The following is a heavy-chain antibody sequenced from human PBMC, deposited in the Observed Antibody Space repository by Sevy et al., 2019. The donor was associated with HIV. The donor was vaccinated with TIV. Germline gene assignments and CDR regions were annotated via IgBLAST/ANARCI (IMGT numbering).Heavy chain of an antibody. CDR2: ISSSGSTI. CDR3: ARVRPGDAFDI. V-gene: IGHV3-11*01. CDR1: GFTFSDYY. Sequence: GGSLRLSCAASGFTFSDYYMSWIRQAPGKGLEWVSYISSSGSTIYYADSVKGRFTISRENAKNSLYLQMNSLRAEDMAVYYCARVRPGDAFDIWGQGTMVTVSS. D-gene: IGHD3-16*01. J-gene: IGHJ3*02.